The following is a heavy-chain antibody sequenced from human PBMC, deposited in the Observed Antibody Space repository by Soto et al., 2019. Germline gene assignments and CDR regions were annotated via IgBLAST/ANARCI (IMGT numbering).Heavy chain of an antibody. D-gene: IGHD4-17*01. CDR2: IYYSGST. J-gene: IGHJ4*02. CDR1: GGSISSSSYY. V-gene: IGHV4-39*01. CDR3: ARHSGVTRQFDY. Sequence: QLQLQESGPGLVKPSETLSLTCTVSGGSISSSSYYWGWIRQPPGKGLEWIGSIYYSGSTYYNPSLKSRVTISVDTSKNQFSLKLSSVTAADTAVYYCARHSGVTRQFDYWGQGTLVTVSS.